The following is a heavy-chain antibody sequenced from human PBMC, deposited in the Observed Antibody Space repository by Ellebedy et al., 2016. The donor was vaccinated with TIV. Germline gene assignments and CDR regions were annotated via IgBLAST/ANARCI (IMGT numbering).Heavy chain of an antibody. Sequence: GESLKISXTASGFTFGDYAMSWFRQAPGKGLEWEGFIRSKAYGGTTEYAASVKGRFTISRDDSKSIAYLQMNSLKTEDTAVYYCSTDPKGAPLVWGRGTTVTVS. V-gene: IGHV3-49*03. CDR1: GFTFGDYA. D-gene: IGHD1-26*01. CDR3: STDPKGAPLV. J-gene: IGHJ6*02. CDR2: IRSKAYGGTT.